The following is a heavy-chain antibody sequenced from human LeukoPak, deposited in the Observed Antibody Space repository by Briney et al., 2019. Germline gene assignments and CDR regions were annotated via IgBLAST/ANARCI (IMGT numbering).Heavy chain of an antibody. Sequence: GGPLRLSCAASGFTFSSYAMHWVRQAPGKGLEWVAVISYDGSNKYYADSVKGRFTISRDNSKNTLYLQMNSLRAEDTAVYYCARAPAWLQPRFDYWGQGTLVTVSS. CDR1: GFTFSSYA. CDR2: ISYDGSNK. D-gene: IGHD5-24*01. J-gene: IGHJ4*02. V-gene: IGHV3-30-3*01. CDR3: ARAPAWLQPRFDY.